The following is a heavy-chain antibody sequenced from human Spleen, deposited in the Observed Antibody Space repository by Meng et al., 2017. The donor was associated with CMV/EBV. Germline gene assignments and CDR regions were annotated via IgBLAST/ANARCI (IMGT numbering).Heavy chain of an antibody. CDR1: GFTFDDYA. CDR3: VKDNQISPAYFDY. V-gene: IGHV3-9*01. CDR2: ISWNSGSI. Sequence: GGSLRLSCAASGFTFDDYAMNWVRQAPGKGLEWVSGISWNSGSIDYADSVKGRFTISRDNAKNSLYLQMNSLRAEDTALYYCVKDNQISPAYFDYWGQGTLVTVSS. J-gene: IGHJ4*02.